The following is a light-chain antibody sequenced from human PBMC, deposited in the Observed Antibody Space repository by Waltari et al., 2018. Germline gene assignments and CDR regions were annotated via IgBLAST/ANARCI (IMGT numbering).Light chain of an antibody. V-gene: IGKV3-15*01. CDR3: QQYNNWPPWT. Sequence: EIVMTQSPATLSVSPGERATLPCRASQRVSSNLAGYQQKPGQAPRHLIYGASTRATGSPVRLCGSGSGTEFTLIISSLQSEDVAVYYCQQYNNWPPWTFGQGTKVEV. J-gene: IGKJ1*01. CDR2: GAS. CDR1: QRVSSN.